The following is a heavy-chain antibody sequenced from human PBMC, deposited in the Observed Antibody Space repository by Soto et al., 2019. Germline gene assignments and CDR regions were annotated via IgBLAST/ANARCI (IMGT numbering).Heavy chain of an antibody. Sequence: SVKVSCKASGGTFSSYAISWVRQAPGQGLEWMGGIIPIFGTANYAQRFQGRVTITADESTSTAYMELSSLRSEDTAVYYCARDRRAVAGPSRGFDPWGQGTLVTVSS. D-gene: IGHD6-19*01. V-gene: IGHV1-69*13. CDR3: ARDRRAVAGPSRGFDP. CDR1: GGTFSSYA. CDR2: IIPIFGTA. J-gene: IGHJ5*02.